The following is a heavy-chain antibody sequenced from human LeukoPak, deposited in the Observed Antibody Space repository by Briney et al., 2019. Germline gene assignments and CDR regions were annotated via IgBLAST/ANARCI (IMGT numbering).Heavy chain of an antibody. CDR1: GFTFSSYS. D-gene: IGHD3-10*01. V-gene: IGHV3-7*01. CDR2: IKQDGSEK. J-gene: IGHJ6*03. CDR3: ARSVEAGYMDV. Sequence: GGSLRLSCAASGFTFSSYSMNWVRQAPGKGLEGVAHIKQDGSEKYYVDSVRGRFTISRDNAKNSLYLQMNSLSAEDTAVYYCARSVEAGYMDVWGKGTTVTISS.